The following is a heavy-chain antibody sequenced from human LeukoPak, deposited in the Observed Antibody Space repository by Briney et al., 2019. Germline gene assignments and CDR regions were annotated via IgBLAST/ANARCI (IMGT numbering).Heavy chain of an antibody. CDR1: GFTFSNYI. J-gene: IGHJ4*02. D-gene: IGHD2-21*01. V-gene: IGHV3-30*02. CDR3: SKDICGGNCYPHGGY. CDR2: IPYDGSNK. Sequence: PGGSLRLSCAASGFTFSNYIMHWGRQAPDKGLEWVAFIPYDGSNKYYADSLQGRLTISRDNSMNTLYLQMSSLRAEDTARYYCSKDICGGNCYPHGGYWGQGTLVTVSS.